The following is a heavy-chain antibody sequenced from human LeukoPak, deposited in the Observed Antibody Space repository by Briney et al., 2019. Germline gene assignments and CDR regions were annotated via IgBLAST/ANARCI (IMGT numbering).Heavy chain of an antibody. CDR2: IYHSGST. V-gene: IGHV4-59*12. D-gene: IGHD1-26*01. CDR3: ARSEVGARYYFDY. J-gene: IGHJ4*02. Sequence: SETLSLTCTVSGGSISSYYWSWIRQPPGKGLEWIGYIYHSGSTNYNPSLKSRVTMSVDTSKNQFSLKLSSVTAADTAVYYCARSEVGARYYFDYWGQGTLVTVSS. CDR1: GGSISSYY.